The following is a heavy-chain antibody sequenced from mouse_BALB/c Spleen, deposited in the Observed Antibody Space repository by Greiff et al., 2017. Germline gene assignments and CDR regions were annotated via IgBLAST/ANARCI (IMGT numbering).Heavy chain of an antibody. CDR1: GYAFSSYW. J-gene: IGHJ3*01. CDR3: AEDDYDGFAY. D-gene: IGHD2-4*01. CDR2: IYPGDGDT. V-gene: IGHV1-80*01. Sequence: QVQLQQSGAELVRPGSSVKISCKASGYAFSSYWMNWVKQRPGQGLEWIGQIYPGDGDTNYNGKFKGKATLTADKSSSTAYMQLSSLTSEDSAVYFCAEDDYDGFAYWGQGTLVTVSA.